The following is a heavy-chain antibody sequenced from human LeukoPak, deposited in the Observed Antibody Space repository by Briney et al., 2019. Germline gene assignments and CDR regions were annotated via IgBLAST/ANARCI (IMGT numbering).Heavy chain of an antibody. CDR1: GFTFSSYE. Sequence: GGSLRLSCAASGFTFSSYEMNWVRQAPGKGLEWVSFISSSGSTIYYADSVKGRFTISRDNAEKSLFLQMNSLRAEDTAVYYCAREGVGMWLANDYIDYWGQGTLVTVSS. J-gene: IGHJ4*02. V-gene: IGHV3-48*03. D-gene: IGHD6-19*01. CDR2: ISSSGSTI. CDR3: AREGVGMWLANDYIDY.